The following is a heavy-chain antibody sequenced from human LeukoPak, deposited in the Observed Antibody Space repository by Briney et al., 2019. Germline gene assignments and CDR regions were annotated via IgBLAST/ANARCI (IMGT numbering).Heavy chain of an antibody. V-gene: IGHV1-69*05. CDR2: IIPIFGTA. CDR3: ARGYCSSTSCYWRFGWFDP. J-gene: IGHJ5*02. D-gene: IGHD2-2*01. Sequence: SVKVSCKASGGTFSSYAISWVRQAPGQGLEWMGGIIPIFGTANYAQKFQGRVTITTDESTSTAYMELSSLRSEDTAVYYCARGYCSSTSCYWRFGWFDPWGQGTLVTVSS. CDR1: GGTFSSYA.